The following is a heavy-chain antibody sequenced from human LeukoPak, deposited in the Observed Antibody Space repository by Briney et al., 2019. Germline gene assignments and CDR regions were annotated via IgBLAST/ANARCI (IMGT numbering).Heavy chain of an antibody. CDR2: FSGSDGST. D-gene: IGHD3-10*01. CDR3: AKDRGDLDLQYFDF. Sequence: GGSLSLSCAASGFTFNTYAMNWVRQAPGKGLEWVSAFSGSDGSTYYADSVRGRFTISRDNSKNTLYLQMNSLRAEDTAVYYCAKDRGDLDLQYFDFWGQGPLVTVSS. J-gene: IGHJ4*02. CDR1: GFTFNTYA. V-gene: IGHV3-23*01.